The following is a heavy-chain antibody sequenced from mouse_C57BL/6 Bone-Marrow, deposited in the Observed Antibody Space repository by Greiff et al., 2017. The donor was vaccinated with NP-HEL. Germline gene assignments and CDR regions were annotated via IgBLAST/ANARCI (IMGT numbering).Heavy chain of an antibody. Sequence: VHLVESGAELVRPGASVKLSCKASGYTFTDYYINWVKQRPGQGLEWIARIYPGSGNTYYNEKFKGKATLTAEKSSSTAYMQLSSLTSEDSAVYFCARGNYYGSSPFAYWGQGTLVTVSA. CDR3: ARGNYYGSSPFAY. D-gene: IGHD1-1*01. J-gene: IGHJ3*01. CDR1: GYTFTDYY. CDR2: IYPGSGNT. V-gene: IGHV1-76*01.